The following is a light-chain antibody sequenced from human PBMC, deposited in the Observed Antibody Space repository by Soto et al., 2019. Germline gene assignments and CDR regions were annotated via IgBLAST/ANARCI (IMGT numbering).Light chain of an antibody. CDR1: SNDVGTYNL. CDR2: EGN. V-gene: IGLV2-23*01. J-gene: IGLJ2*01. CDR3: CSYAGGYTHAV. Sequence: QYALTQPASVYGSPGQSITISCTGTSNDVGTYNLVSWYQQHPGKAPKVMIYEGNKRPSGVSDRFSASKSGNTASLTISGLQAEDEADYYCCSYAGGYTHAVFGGGTKLTVL.